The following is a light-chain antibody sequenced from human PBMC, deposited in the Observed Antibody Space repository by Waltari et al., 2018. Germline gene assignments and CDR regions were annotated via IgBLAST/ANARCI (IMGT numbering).Light chain of an antibody. J-gene: IGLJ3*02. CDR3: GTWDSSRKWV. CDR2: ENN. Sequence: QSVLTQPHSVSAAPGQKVTISCSGSSSNIGNNYVSWYQQLPGTAPKLLIYENNKRPSGIPDRFSGSKSGTSATLGITGLQTGDEADYYCGTWDSSRKWVFGGGTKPTVL. CDR1: SSNIGNNY. V-gene: IGLV1-51*02.